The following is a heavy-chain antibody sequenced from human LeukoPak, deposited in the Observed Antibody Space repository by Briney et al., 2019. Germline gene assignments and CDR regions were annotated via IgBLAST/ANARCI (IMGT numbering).Heavy chain of an antibody. V-gene: IGHV3-30-3*01. CDR2: ISSDGGTK. D-gene: IGHD2-21*02. CDR3: ARQRDCGSRNCYSIAFDI. J-gene: IGHJ3*02. CDR1: GFTFSSFV. Sequence: PGRSLRLSCAASGFTFSSFVMHWVRQAPGKGLEWVSVISSDGGTKYYADFVKGRSTISRDNSKNTLYLQMNSLRAEDTAVYYCARQRDCGSRNCYSIAFDIWGQGTMVTVSS.